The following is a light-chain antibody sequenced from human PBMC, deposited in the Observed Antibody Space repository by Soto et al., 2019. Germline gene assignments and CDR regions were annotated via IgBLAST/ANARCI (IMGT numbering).Light chain of an antibody. CDR2: KND. V-gene: IGLV1-47*01. CDR1: SSNIGSNF. CDR3: AAWDDSLNGYYV. J-gene: IGLJ1*01. Sequence: QSVLIQPPSASGTPGQRVTISCSGSSSNIGSNFVYWYQQLPGTAPKRLIYKNDQRPSGVPDRFSGSKSGTSASLAISGLRSDDEADYYCAAWDDSLNGYYVFGPGTKLTVL.